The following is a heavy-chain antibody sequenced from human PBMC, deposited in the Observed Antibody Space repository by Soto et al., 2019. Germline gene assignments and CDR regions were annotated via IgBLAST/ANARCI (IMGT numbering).Heavy chain of an antibody. CDR3: ARDDCSGGSCYPGVRAFDI. CDR1: GGTFSSYT. Sequence: SVKVSCKASGGTFSSYTISWVRQAPGQGLEWMGRIIPILGIANYAQKFQGRVTITADKSTSTAYMELSSLRSEDTAVYYCARDDCSGGSCYPGVRAFDIWGQGTMVTVSS. CDR2: IIPILGIA. J-gene: IGHJ3*02. D-gene: IGHD2-15*01. V-gene: IGHV1-69*04.